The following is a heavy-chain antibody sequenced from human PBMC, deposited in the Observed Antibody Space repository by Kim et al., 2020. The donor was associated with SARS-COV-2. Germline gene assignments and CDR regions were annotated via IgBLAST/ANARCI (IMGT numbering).Heavy chain of an antibody. CDR1: GYTFTTYA. Sequence: ASVKVSCKASGYTFTTYAMHWVRQAPGQRLEWMGWINAGNGNTKYSQKFQGRVTITRATSARTAYMELSSLSSEATPVYYCARDGGTDYYDNSFDSWAQG. CDR2: INAGNGNT. J-gene: IGHJ4*02. V-gene: IGHV1-3*01. CDR3: ARDGGTDYYDNSFDS. D-gene: IGHD3-22*01.